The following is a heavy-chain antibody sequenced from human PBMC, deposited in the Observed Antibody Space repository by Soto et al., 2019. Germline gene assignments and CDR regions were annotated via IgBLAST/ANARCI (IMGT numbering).Heavy chain of an antibody. CDR2: IGFDGNNI. CDR1: GFMFGDHG. Sequence: QVQWVESGGGVVQPGRSLRLSCAGSGFMFGDHGMHWVRQAPGKGLEWVAVIGFDGNNIYYAESVKGRFIISRDNSKSSMYLTMNSLRPEDTAVYYCANNPYDVSSGHWGRGTLVTVSS. D-gene: IGHD3-16*02. V-gene: IGHV3-33*08. J-gene: IGHJ1*01. CDR3: ANNPYDVSSGH.